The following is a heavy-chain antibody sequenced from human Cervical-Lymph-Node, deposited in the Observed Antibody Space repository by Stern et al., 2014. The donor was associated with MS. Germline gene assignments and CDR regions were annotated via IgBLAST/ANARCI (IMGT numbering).Heavy chain of an antibody. CDR1: GGSTSSTNYY. J-gene: IGHJ4*02. Sequence: QVQLQESGPGLVQPSETLSLTCTVSGGSTSSTNYYWGWIRQPPGKGLEWIASISHSGSSYSIPSLQSRLTISIDTSKNQFSLKWISVTAADTAVYYCASLNGSGSYPDYWGQGTLVIVSS. V-gene: IGHV4-39*01. D-gene: IGHD3-10*01. CDR3: ASLNGSGSYPDY. CDR2: ISHSGSS.